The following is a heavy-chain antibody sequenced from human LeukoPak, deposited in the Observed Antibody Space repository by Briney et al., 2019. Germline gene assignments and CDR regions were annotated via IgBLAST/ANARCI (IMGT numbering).Heavy chain of an antibody. J-gene: IGHJ6*03. D-gene: IGHD6-19*01. Sequence: GGSLRLSCTVSGFTVSSNSMSWVRQAPGKGLEWVAYISTTSTAIYYADSVEGRFTISRDNAKNTLYLQMNSLRAKDTAVYYCARADKGVRSSGWYEFYYYYMDVWGKGTTVTISS. CDR2: ISTTSTAI. V-gene: IGHV3-48*04. CDR3: ARADKGVRSSGWYEFYYYYMDV. CDR1: GFTVSSNS.